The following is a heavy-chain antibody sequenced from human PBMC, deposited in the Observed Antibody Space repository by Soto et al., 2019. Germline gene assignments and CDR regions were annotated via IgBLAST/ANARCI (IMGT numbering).Heavy chain of an antibody. D-gene: IGHD3-3*01. V-gene: IGHV4-4*02. CDR2: IYHGGTT. CDR1: GGSISSSYW. CDR3: VSSLNYDFWRDGGRHFYFDY. Sequence: QVQLQESGPGLVKPSGTLSLTCAVSGGSISSSYWWNWVRQTPRGGLEWIGKIYHGGTTNYNPSLKNRVTISVDKSKNQFSLNLTSVTAADTAVYYCVSSLNYDFWRDGGRHFYFDYWGRGILATVSS. J-gene: IGHJ4*02.